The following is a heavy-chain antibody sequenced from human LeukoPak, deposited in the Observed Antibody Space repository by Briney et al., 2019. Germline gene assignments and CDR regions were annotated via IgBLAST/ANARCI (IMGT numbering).Heavy chain of an antibody. D-gene: IGHD2-21*02. CDR1: GFTFSDAW. J-gene: IGHJ4*02. CDR3: TTDRDALRY. CDR2: IKSKTYGGTT. Sequence: KSGGSLRLSCAAPGFTFSDAWMNWVRQAPGKGLEWVGRIKSKTYGGTTDYAAPVKGRFTISRDDLRNTLYLQMDSLKTEDTAVFYCTTDRDALRYWGQGTLVTVSS. V-gene: IGHV3-15*07.